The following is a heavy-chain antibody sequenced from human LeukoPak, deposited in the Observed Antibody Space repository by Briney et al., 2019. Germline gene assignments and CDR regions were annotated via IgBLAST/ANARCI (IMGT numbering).Heavy chain of an antibody. V-gene: IGHV4-59*11. CDR2: VSYTGRT. J-gene: IGHJ3*01. CDR1: GGSLSGHY. D-gene: IGHD3-22*01. Sequence: SETLSLTCTVSGGSLSGHYWSWIRQPPGKRLEWIGYVSYTGRTKYNPSLQSRVTISIDTSKSQFSLKLTSVTSADTAVYSCARLLDNDTSGDPDTFDVWGQGTTVIVSS. CDR3: ARLLDNDTSGDPDTFDV.